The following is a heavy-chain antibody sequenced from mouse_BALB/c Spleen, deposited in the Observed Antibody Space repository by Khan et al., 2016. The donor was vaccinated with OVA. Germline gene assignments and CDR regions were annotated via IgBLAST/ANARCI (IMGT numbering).Heavy chain of an antibody. V-gene: IGHV2-3*01. CDR3: ATFTTDYYSSDY. CDR1: GFSLTSYG. D-gene: IGHD1-1*01. J-gene: IGHJ4*01. CDR2: IWGDGST. Sequence: VQLQESGPGLVAPSQSLSITCTVSGFSLTSYGVNWVRQPPGKGLEWLGVIWGDGSTNYHSALISRLIISKDNSKSQVFLRLNSLQTDDTATYYGATFTTDYYSSDYWGQGASVTVSS.